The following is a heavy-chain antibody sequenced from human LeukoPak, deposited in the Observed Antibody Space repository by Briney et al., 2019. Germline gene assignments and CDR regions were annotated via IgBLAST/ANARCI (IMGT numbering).Heavy chain of an antibody. CDR2: MNPNSGNT. Sequence: ASVKVSCKVSGYTLTELSMHWVRQATGQGLEWMGWMNPNSGNTGYAQKFQGRVTITADESTSTAYMELSSLRSEDTAVYYCARRYCPNGVCYHDRGAFDIWGQGTMVTVSS. CDR3: ARRYCPNGVCYHDRGAFDI. J-gene: IGHJ3*02. CDR1: GYTLTELS. D-gene: IGHD2-8*01. V-gene: IGHV1-8*03.